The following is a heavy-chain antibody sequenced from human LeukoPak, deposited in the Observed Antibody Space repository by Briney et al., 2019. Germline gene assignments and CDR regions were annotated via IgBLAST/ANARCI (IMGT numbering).Heavy chain of an antibody. Sequence: PSETLSLTCTVSGGSISGYYWSWIRQPPGKGLEWIGGIYYSGSSNYNPSLNSRVTISVDTSKNQFSLKLTSVTAADTGVYYCARGIRGYGYSGYRKSPYYFDYWGQGTLVTVSS. CDR3: ARGIRGYGYSGYRKSPYYFDY. CDR1: GGSISGYY. CDR2: IYYSGSS. V-gene: IGHV4-59*01. D-gene: IGHD5-12*01. J-gene: IGHJ4*02.